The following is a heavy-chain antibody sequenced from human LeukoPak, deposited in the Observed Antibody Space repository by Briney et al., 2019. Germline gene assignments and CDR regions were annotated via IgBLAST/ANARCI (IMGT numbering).Heavy chain of an antibody. Sequence: PSETLSLTCAVYGGSFSGYYWSWIRQPLGKGLEWIGEINHSGSTNYNPSLKSRVTISVDTSKNQFSLKLSSVTAADTAVYYCADYGDYAFDIWGQGTMVTVSS. CDR2: INHSGST. CDR1: GGSFSGYY. J-gene: IGHJ3*02. CDR3: ADYGDYAFDI. V-gene: IGHV4-34*01. D-gene: IGHD4-17*01.